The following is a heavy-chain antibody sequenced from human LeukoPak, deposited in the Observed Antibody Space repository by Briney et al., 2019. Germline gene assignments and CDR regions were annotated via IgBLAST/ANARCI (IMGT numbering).Heavy chain of an antibody. CDR2: IYYSGST. CDR1: GGSFSGYY. J-gene: IGHJ4*02. CDR3: ASGYDLFDY. V-gene: IGHV4-30-4*01. Sequence: SETLSLTCAVYGGSFSGYYWSWIRQPPGKGLEWIGYIYYSGSTYYNPSLKSRVTISVDTSKNQFSLKLSSVTAADTAVYYCASGYDLFDYWGQGTLVTVSS. D-gene: IGHD5-12*01.